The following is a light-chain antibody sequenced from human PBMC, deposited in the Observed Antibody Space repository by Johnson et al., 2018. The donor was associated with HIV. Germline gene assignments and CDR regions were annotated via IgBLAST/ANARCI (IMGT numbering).Light chain of an antibody. CDR2: DTS. Sequence: QSVLTQPPSVSAAPGQRVTISCSGSSSNIGNNFVSWYQQLPGTAPKVLIYDTSKRPSGIPDRFSGSKSGTSATLGITGLQPGDEADYYCGTWDTSLSVYVFGTGTQVTVL. V-gene: IGLV1-51*01. J-gene: IGLJ1*01. CDR1: SSNIGNNF. CDR3: GTWDTSLSVYV.